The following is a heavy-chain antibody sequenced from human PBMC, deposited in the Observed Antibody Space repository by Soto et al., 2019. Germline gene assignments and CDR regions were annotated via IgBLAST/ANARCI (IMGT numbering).Heavy chain of an antibody. J-gene: IGHJ4*02. V-gene: IGHV4-59*08. D-gene: IGHD2-8*02. Sequence: SETLSLTCTVSGGSISSYYWSWIRQPPGKGLEWIGYIYYSGSTNYNPSLKSRVTISVDTSKNQFSLKLSSVTAAGTAVYYCARLLLGFDYWGQGTLVTVSS. CDR1: GGSISSYY. CDR2: IYYSGST. CDR3: ARLLLGFDY.